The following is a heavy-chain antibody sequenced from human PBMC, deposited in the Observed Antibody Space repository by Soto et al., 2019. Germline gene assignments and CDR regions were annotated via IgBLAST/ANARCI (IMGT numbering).Heavy chain of an antibody. V-gene: IGHV3-21*06. Sequence: WGSLRLSCAASGFTFTRYSMNWVRQAPGKGLEWVSSISSTTNYIYYGDSMKGRFTISRDNAKNSLYLEMNSLRAEDTAVYYCARESEDLTSNFDYWGQGTLVTVSS. J-gene: IGHJ4*02. CDR2: ISSTTNYI. CDR3: ARESEDLTSNFDY. CDR1: GFTFTRYS.